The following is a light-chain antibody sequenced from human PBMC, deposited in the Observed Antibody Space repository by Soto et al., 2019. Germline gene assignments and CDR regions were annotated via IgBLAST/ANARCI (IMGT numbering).Light chain of an antibody. J-gene: IGLJ1*01. Sequence: QSALTQPASVSGSPGQSITISCTGTSSDVGGYNYVSWYQQHPGKAPKLMIYDVSNRPSGVSNRFSGSKSGNTASLTISGLQAADEADYYCSSYTSSSIDYVFGTGTKLTVL. CDR3: SSYTSSSIDYV. V-gene: IGLV2-14*01. CDR2: DVS. CDR1: SSDVGGYNY.